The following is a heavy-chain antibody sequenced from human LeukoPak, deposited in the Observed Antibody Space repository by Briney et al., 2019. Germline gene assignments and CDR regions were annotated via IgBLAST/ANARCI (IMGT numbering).Heavy chain of an antibody. Sequence: SETLSLTCTVSGGSISSGGYYWSWIRQHPGKGLEWIGYIYYSGSTYHNPSLKSRVTISVDTSKNQFSLKLSSVTAADTAVYYCVIDSAQSNAFDIWGQGTMVTVSS. D-gene: IGHD4-11*01. CDR1: GGSISSGGYY. CDR3: VIDSAQSNAFDI. CDR2: IYYSGST. J-gene: IGHJ3*02. V-gene: IGHV4-31*03.